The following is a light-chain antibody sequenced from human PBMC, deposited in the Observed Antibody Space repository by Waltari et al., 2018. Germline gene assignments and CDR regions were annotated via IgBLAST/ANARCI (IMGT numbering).Light chain of an antibody. Sequence: NFMLTQPHSVSESPGKTVTISCTRRSGRISSNYLPWYQQRPGSSPTTVIYEDNQRPSGVPDRFSGSIDSSSNSASLTISGLKTEDEADYYCQSYDSSNPVVFGGGTKLTVL. V-gene: IGLV6-57*01. CDR3: QSYDSSNPVV. CDR2: EDN. CDR1: SGRISSNY. J-gene: IGLJ2*01.